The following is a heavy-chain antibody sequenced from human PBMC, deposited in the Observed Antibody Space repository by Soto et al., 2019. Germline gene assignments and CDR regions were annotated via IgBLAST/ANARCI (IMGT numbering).Heavy chain of an antibody. J-gene: IGHJ3*02. CDR3: AKVATTDDAFDI. CDR2: ISGSGDSS. V-gene: IGHV3-23*01. Sequence: SCTASGFTFSSCCMAWVRQAPGKGLEWVSAISGSGDSSYYADAVKGRFTISRDNSKNTLYLQMNSLRAEDTAVYYCAKVATTDDAFDIWGQGTMVTVSS. CDR1: GFTFSSCC. D-gene: IGHD4-17*01.